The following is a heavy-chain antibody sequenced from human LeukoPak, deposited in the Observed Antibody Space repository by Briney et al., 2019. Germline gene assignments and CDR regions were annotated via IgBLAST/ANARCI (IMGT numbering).Heavy chain of an antibody. CDR3: ARSRRVGNGEYPDY. V-gene: IGHV1-2*02. J-gene: IGHJ4*02. Sequence: ASVKVSCKASGYTFTGYYMHWVRKTHGQGPEWMGWINPNTGDTNYGRKFQGRVTMTRDTSINTAYMELRSLRSDDTAVYYCARSRRVGNGEYPDYWGQGTLVTVSS. CDR1: GYTFTGYY. CDR2: INPNTGDT. D-gene: IGHD3-10*01.